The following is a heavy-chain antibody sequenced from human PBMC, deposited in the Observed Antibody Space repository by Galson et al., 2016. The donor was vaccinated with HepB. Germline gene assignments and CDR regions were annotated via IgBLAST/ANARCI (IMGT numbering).Heavy chain of an antibody. CDR3: AKPGGYNLGPFDF. Sequence: SLRLSCAASGFTFNNYAMNWVRQAPGKGLEWVSVIAASGGGANYAGSVKGRFTVSRDNSKNILYLQMNNLRAEDSAIYYCAKPGGYNLGPFDFWGQGTLVAGSS. D-gene: IGHD2-8*02. V-gene: IGHV3-23*01. CDR1: GFTFNNYA. CDR2: IAASGGGA. J-gene: IGHJ4*02.